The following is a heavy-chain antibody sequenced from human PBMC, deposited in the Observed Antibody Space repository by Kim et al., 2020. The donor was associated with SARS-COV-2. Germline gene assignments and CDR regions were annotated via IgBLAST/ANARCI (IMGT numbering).Heavy chain of an antibody. CDR2: INHSGST. V-gene: IGHV4-34*01. D-gene: IGHD3-22*01. CDR3: ARGRVRYYDSSGYLRY. J-gene: IGHJ4*02. Sequence: SETLSLTCAVYGGSFSGYYWSWIRQPPGKGLEWIGEINHSGSTNYNPSLKSRVTISVDTSKNQFSLKLSSVTAADTAVYYCARGRVRYYDSSGYLRYWGQGTLATVSS. CDR1: GGSFSGYY.